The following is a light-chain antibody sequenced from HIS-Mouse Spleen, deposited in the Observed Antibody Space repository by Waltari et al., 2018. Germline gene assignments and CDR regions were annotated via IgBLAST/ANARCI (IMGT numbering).Light chain of an antibody. CDR3: YSTDSSGNHRV. CDR2: EDS. V-gene: IGLV3-10*01. J-gene: IGLJ2*01. CDR1: ALPKKY. Sequence: SYELTQPPPVSVSPGQTARNPCSGDALPKKYAYWYQQKSGQAPVLVIYEDSKRPSGIPERFSGSSSGTMATLTISGAQVEDEADYYCYSTDSSGNHRVFGGGTKLTVL.